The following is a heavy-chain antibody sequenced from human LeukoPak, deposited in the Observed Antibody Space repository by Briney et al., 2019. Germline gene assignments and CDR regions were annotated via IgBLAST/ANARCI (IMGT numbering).Heavy chain of an antibody. CDR3: AKIKRRVITFGGIIVG. CDR2: IWYDGSNK. Sequence: GRALRLSCAASGFTFSSYGMHWVRQAPGKGLEWVAVIWYDGSNKYYADSVKGRFTISRDNSKNTLYLQMNSLRAEDTAVYYCAKIKRRVITFGGIIVGWGQGTLVTVSS. D-gene: IGHD3-16*02. J-gene: IGHJ4*02. CDR1: GFTFSSYG. V-gene: IGHV3-33*06.